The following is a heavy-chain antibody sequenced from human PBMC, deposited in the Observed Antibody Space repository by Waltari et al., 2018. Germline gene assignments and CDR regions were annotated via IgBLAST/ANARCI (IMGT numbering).Heavy chain of an antibody. D-gene: IGHD6-13*01. Sequence: EVQLVESGGGLIQPEGSLRLSCAASGFTVSSHYMSWVRQAPGKGVEWVSVIYSGGSTYYADSVKGRFTISRDNSKNTLYLQMNSLRAEDTAVYYCARGGSSSWYFDYWGQGTLVTVSS. CDR2: IYSGGST. J-gene: IGHJ4*02. CDR3: ARGGSSSWYFDY. CDR1: GFTVSSHY. V-gene: IGHV3-53*01.